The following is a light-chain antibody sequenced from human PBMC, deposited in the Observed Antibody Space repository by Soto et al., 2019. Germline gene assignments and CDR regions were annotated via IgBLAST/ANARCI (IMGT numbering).Light chain of an antibody. CDR1: SSDVGGYDY. CDR2: EVT. V-gene: IGLV2-14*01. J-gene: IGLJ1*01. Sequence: QSALTQPASVSGSPGQSITISCTGTSSDVGGYDYFSWYQQHPDKAPKLIVYEVTHRPSGVSNRFSGSKSGNTASLTISGLQAEDEADYYCSSLTSGSTRVFGTGTKLTVL. CDR3: SSLTSGSTRV.